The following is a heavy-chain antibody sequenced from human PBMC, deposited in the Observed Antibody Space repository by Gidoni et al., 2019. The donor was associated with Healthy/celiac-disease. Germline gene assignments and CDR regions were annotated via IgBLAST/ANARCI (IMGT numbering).Heavy chain of an antibody. CDR1: GFTFSSYD. J-gene: IGHJ2*01. D-gene: IGHD3-10*01. Sequence: EVQLVESGGGLVQPGGSLRLSCAASGFTFSSYDMHWVRQATGKGLEWVSAIGTAGDTYYPGSVKGRFTISRENAKNSLYLQMNSLRAGDTAVYYCARSLYYGGWYFDLWGRGTLVTVSS. CDR2: IGTAGDT. V-gene: IGHV3-13*04. CDR3: ARSLYYGGWYFDL.